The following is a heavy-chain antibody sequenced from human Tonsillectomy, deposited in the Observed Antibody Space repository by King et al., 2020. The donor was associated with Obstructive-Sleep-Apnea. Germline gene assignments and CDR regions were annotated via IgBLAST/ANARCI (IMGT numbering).Heavy chain of an antibody. CDR1: GGSFSGYY. CDR3: ARSIVPPIVFDS. D-gene: IGHD2-2*01. Sequence: VQLQQWGAGLLKPSETLSLTCAVYGGSFSGYYWSWIRQPPGKGLEWIGEINHSGITNYNPSLESRVTISVDTSMNQFSLKLSSVTAADTAVYYCARSIVPPIVFDSWGQGTLVTVSS. V-gene: IGHV4-34*01. CDR2: INHSGIT. J-gene: IGHJ4*02.